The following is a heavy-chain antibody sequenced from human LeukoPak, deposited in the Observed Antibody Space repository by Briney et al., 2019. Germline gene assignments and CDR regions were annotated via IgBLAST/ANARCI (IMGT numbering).Heavy chain of an antibody. V-gene: IGHV4-34*01. J-gene: IGHJ6*03. CDR3: ARGGVAMVRGVQYYYYYYMDV. Sequence: SETLSLTCAVYGGSFSGYYWSWIRQPPGKGLEWIGEINHSGSTNYNPSLKSRVTISVDTSKNQFSLKLSSVTAADTAVYYCARGGVAMVRGVQYYYYYYMDVWGKGTTVTISS. CDR2: INHSGST. D-gene: IGHD3-10*01. CDR1: GGSFSGYY.